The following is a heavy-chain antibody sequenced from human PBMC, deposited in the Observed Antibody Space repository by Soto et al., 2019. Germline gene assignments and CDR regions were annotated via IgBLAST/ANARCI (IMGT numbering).Heavy chain of an antibody. V-gene: IGHV3-53*01. D-gene: IGHD6-25*01. Sequence: PGWSQRLSGAAAEFTVGRGYRIWIRQAPGKGLGWVSVIYTRGSTYYADSVKGRFTVSRDSSKNTLYLQMNPLRPEDTAVYYCGREAAVGPADAIDIWGQGTMVTVSS. CDR3: GREAAVGPADAIDI. CDR2: IYTRGST. J-gene: IGHJ3*02. CDR1: EFTVGRGY.